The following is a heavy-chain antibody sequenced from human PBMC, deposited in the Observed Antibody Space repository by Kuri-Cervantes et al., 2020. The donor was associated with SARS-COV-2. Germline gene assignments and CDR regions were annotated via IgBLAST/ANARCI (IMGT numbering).Heavy chain of an antibody. J-gene: IGHJ6*02. D-gene: IGHD2-2*01. CDR2: ISSSSSYI. CDR1: GFTFGSYW. Sequence: GGSLRLSCAASGFTFGSYWMHWVRQAPGKGLEWVSSISSSSSYIYYADSVKGRFTISRDNAKNSLYLQMNSLRAEDTAVYYCARAGNIVVVPAAQDYYYYYGMDVWGQGTTVTVSS. CDR3: ARAGNIVVVPAAQDYYYYYGMDV. V-gene: IGHV3-21*01.